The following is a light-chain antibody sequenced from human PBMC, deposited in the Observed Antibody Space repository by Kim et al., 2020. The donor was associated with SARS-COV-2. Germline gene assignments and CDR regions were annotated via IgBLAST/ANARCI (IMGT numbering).Light chain of an antibody. J-gene: IGKJ4*01. CDR1: QAISNY. CDR3: QKYDRAPLT. V-gene: IGKV1-27*01. CDR2: AAS. Sequence: SASVGDRVTSTCRASQAISNYLAWYQQRPGKVPKVLIYAASTLQSGVPSRFSGSGSGTDFTLTITSLQTEDVATYYCQKYDRAPLTFGGGTKLEIK.